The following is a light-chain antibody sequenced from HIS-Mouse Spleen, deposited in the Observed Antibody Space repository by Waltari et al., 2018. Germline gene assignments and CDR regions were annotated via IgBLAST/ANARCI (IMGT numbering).Light chain of an antibody. Sequence: QSALTQPRSVSGSPGQSVTISCTGTSSDVGGYNYVSWYQQHPGKAPKLMIYDVSKGPAGVLVRFSGSKSGSTASLTISGLQAEDEADYSCCSHAGSYTGVFGGGTKLTVL. CDR1: SSDVGGYNY. J-gene: IGLJ3*02. V-gene: IGLV2-11*01. CDR2: DVS. CDR3: CSHAGSYTGV.